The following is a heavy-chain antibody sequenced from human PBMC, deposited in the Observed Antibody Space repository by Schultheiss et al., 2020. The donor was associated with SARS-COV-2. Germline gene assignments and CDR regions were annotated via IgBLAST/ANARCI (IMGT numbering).Heavy chain of an antibody. V-gene: IGHV4-39*02. Sequence: SETLSLTCTVSGGSISSSSYYWGWIRQPPGKGLEWIGSIYYSGSTYYNPSLKSRVTISVDTSKNQFSLKLSSVTAADTAVYYCAREVWGSDDYWGQGTLVTVSS. J-gene: IGHJ4*02. CDR1: GGSISSSSYY. CDR2: IYYSGST. D-gene: IGHD3-16*01. CDR3: AREVWGSDDY.